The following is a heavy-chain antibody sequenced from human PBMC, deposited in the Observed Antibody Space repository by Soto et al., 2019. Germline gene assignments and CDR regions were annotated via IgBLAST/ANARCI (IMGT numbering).Heavy chain of an antibody. Sequence: VGSLRLSCAASGFTFSSYGMHWVRQAPGKGLEWVAVISYDGSNKYYADSVKGRFTISRDNSKNTLYLQMNSLRAEDTAVYYCAKAQSYYYDSSGYFDYWGQGTLVTVSS. CDR1: GFTFSSYG. D-gene: IGHD3-22*01. V-gene: IGHV3-30*18. CDR3: AKAQSYYYDSSGYFDY. CDR2: ISYDGSNK. J-gene: IGHJ4*02.